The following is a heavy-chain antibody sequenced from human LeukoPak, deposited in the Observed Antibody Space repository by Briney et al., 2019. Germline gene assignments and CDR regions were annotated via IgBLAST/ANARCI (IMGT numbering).Heavy chain of an antibody. CDR1: GFPFSSYA. J-gene: IGHJ4*02. Sequence: GGSLRLSSAASGFPFSSYAMCWVRQAPGKGLEWVSAISGSGGSTYYADSVKGRFTISRDNSKNTLYLQMNSLRAEDTAVYYCAKAHKVGATADFDYWGQGTLVTVSS. D-gene: IGHD1-26*01. CDR3: AKAHKVGATADFDY. CDR2: ISGSGGST. V-gene: IGHV3-23*01.